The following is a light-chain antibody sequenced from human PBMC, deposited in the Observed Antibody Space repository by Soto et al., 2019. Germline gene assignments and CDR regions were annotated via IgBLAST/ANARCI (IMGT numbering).Light chain of an antibody. CDR3: QHYSRYSQT. CDR1: QGINRW. J-gene: IGKJ1*01. Sequence: DIQVTQSPSTLSASVGDRVTITCRASQGINRWLAWYQQKPGKAPKLLIYDASTLESGVPSRFSGSGSETEFTLTISSLQPDDFAVYYCQHYSRYSQTFGQGTKVDI. V-gene: IGKV1-5*01. CDR2: DAS.